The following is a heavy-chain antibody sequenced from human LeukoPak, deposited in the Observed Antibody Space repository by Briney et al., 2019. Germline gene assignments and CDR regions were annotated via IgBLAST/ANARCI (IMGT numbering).Heavy chain of an antibody. V-gene: IGHV1-46*04. CDR2: INPSGGST. Sequence: GASVKLSCKASGYTFTSYYIHWVRQAPGQGLEWMGIINPSGGSTRNAQKLQGRVTVTRDTSTSTVYMELSSLTSDRTGVYYCAREISMIAVGNHDACDIWGQGTMVTVSS. CDR3: AREISMIAVGNHDACDI. J-gene: IGHJ3*02. CDR1: GYTFTSYY. D-gene: IGHD3-22*01.